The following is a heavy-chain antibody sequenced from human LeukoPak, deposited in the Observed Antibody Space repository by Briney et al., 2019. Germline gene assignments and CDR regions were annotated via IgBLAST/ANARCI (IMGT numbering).Heavy chain of an antibody. CDR3: ARVQNPRIWSGYYDYFDY. D-gene: IGHD3-3*01. CDR2: IYYSGST. V-gene: IGHV4-39*07. J-gene: IGHJ4*02. CDR1: GGSISSSSYY. Sequence: SETLSLTCTGSGGSISSSSYYWGWMRQPPGKGLEWIGSIYYSGSTYYNPSLKSRVTISVDTSKNQFSLKLSSVTAADTAVYYCARVQNPRIWSGYYDYFDYWGQGTLVTVSS.